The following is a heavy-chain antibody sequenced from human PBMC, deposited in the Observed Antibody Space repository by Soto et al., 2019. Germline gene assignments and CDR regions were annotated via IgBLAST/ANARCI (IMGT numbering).Heavy chain of an antibody. Sequence: SVKVSCKASGCTFSSYAISWVRQAPGQGLEWMGGIIPIFGTANYAQKFQGRVTITADESTSTAYMELSSLRSEDTAVYYCARDWPGGSSGSAHDAFDIWGQGTMVTVSS. CDR3: ARDWPGGSSGSAHDAFDI. CDR2: IIPIFGTA. D-gene: IGHD3-22*01. V-gene: IGHV1-69*13. J-gene: IGHJ3*02. CDR1: GCTFSSYA.